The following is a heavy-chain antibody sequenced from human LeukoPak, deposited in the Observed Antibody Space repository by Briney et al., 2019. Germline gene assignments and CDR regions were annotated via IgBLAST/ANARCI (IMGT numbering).Heavy chain of an antibody. Sequence: ASVKVSCKASGYTFTGYYMHWVRQAPGQGLEWMGWINPNSGGTNYAQKFQGRVTMTRDTSISTAYMELSRLRSEDTAVYYCATDRFGIVGAHYWGQGTLVTVSS. CDR2: INPNSGGT. CDR3: ATDRFGIVGAHY. V-gene: IGHV1-2*02. D-gene: IGHD1-26*01. CDR1: GYTFTGYY. J-gene: IGHJ4*02.